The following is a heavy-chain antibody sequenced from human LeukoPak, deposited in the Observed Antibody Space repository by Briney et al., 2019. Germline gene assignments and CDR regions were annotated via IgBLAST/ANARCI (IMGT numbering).Heavy chain of an antibody. D-gene: IGHD6-13*01. J-gene: IGHJ6*03. CDR1: GGSISSSSYY. V-gene: IGHV4-39*01. Sequence: SETLSLTCTVSGGSISSSSYYWGWIRQPPGKGLEWIGSIYYSGSTYYNPSLKSRVTISVDTSKNQFSLKLSSVTAADTAVYYCARVDSSSWYSSSYYMGVWGKGTTVTVSS. CDR2: IYYSGST. CDR3: ARVDSSSWYSSSYYMGV.